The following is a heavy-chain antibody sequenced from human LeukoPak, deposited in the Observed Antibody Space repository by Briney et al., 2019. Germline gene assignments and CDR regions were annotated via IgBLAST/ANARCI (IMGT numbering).Heavy chain of an antibody. CDR3: ARDYCSSTSCLFDY. CDR1: GGTFSSYA. CDR2: INPNSGDT. Sequence: ASVKVSCKASGGTFSSYAISWVRQAPGQGLEWMGRINPNSGDTNYAQKFQGRVTMTRDTSISTAYVELSRLRSDDTAVYYCARDYCSSTSCLFDYWGQGTLVTVSS. D-gene: IGHD2-2*01. J-gene: IGHJ4*02. V-gene: IGHV1-2*06.